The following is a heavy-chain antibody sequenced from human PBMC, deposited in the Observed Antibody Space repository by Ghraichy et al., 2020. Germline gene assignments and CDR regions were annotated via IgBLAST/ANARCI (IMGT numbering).Heavy chain of an antibody. CDR1: GGSFSNYF. V-gene: IGHV4-34*01. CDR2: ITHSGST. J-gene: IGHJ3*02. Sequence: SETLSLTCDVYGGSFSNYFWNWIRQPPGKGLEWLGEITHSGSTNYNPSLKSRLTISVDTSKNQFSLKLSSVTALDTAIYYCASGLWFGEIDAFDNWGQGTMVTVSS. CDR3: ASGLWFGEIDAFDN. D-gene: IGHD3-10*01.